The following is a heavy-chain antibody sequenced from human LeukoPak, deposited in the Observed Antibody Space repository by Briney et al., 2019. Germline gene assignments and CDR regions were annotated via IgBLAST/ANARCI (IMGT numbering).Heavy chain of an antibody. Sequence: SETLSLTCTVSGDSISSGDYYWSWIRQPPGKGLEWIGYIYYSGSTYYNPSLKSRVTISVDTSKNQFSLKLSSVTAADTAVYYCARDSSGYYYGMDVWGQGTTVTVSS. V-gene: IGHV4-30-4*01. D-gene: IGHD3-22*01. CDR1: GDSISSGDYY. J-gene: IGHJ6*02. CDR3: ARDSSGYYYGMDV. CDR2: IYYSGST.